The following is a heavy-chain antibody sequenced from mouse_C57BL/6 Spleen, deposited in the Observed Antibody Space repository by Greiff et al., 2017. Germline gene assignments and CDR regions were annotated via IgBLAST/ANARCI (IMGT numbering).Heavy chain of an antibody. Sequence: QVQLQQPGTELVKPGASVKLSCKASGYTFTSYWMHWVKQRPGQGLEWIGNINPSNGGTNYNEKFKGKATLTADKSSSTAYMQLSSLTSEDSAVYFCARSLIYYYGSSYVGYYAMDYWGQGTSVTVSS. CDR3: ARSLIYYYGSSYVGYYAMDY. V-gene: IGHV1-53*01. D-gene: IGHD1-1*01. CDR2: INPSNGGT. J-gene: IGHJ4*01. CDR1: GYTFTSYW.